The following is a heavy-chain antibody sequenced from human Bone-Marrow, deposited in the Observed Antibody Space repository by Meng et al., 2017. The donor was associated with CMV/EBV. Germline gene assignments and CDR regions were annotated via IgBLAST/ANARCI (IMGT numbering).Heavy chain of an antibody. J-gene: IGHJ4*02. CDR2: IQYDGNHK. D-gene: IGHD2-2*01. Sequence: GGSLRLSCAASGFSFSYYSMHWVRQAPGKGLEWVSFIQYDGNHKYDADSVKGRLTISRDNSRNMVYLQMNSLRPEDTAVYYCAKDVRHCRSTSCYPLFFFDSWGQGTLVTVSS. V-gene: IGHV3-30*02. CDR1: GFSFSYYS. CDR3: AKDVRHCRSTSCYPLFFFDS.